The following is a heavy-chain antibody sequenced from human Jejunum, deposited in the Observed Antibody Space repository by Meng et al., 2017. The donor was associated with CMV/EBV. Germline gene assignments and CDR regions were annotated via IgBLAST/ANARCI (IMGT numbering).Heavy chain of an antibody. CDR1: FSPYA. D-gene: IGHD5/OR15-5a*01. V-gene: IGHV3-23*03. Sequence: FSPYAMIWVRQAPGKGLEWVAVIWTGGDYLYYADSVNGRFTISSDKSKNTVDLQMNSLRAEDTAVYYCAGSVRNMAQLLIPPAFDAWGQGTKVTVSS. J-gene: IGHJ3*01. CDR3: AGSVRNMAQLLIPPAFDA. CDR2: IWTGGDYL.